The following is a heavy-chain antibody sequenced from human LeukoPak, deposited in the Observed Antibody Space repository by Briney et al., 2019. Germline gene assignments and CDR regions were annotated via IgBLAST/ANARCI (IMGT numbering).Heavy chain of an antibody. CDR1: GFTFSSYA. Sequence: GGTLTLSCAASGFTFSSYAMNWVRPAPGPGLERVSAISGSGGSTYYADSVKGRFTISRDNSKNTLYLQMNSLRAEDTAVYYCAKENGLRSGGDCYFDHWGQGTLVTVSS. J-gene: IGHJ4*02. CDR3: AKENGLRSGGDCYFDH. D-gene: IGHD2-21*02. V-gene: IGHV3-23*01. CDR2: ISGSGGST.